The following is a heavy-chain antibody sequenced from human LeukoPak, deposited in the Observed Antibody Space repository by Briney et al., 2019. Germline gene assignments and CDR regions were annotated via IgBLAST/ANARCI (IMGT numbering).Heavy chain of an antibody. D-gene: IGHD3-10*01. V-gene: IGHV4-34*01. Sequence: PSETLSLTCAVYGESFSNYYWSWIRQPPGKGLEWIGEINHSGTTNYNPSLKSRVTMSLDTSKNEFSLKLSSVTAADTAVHYCARGSWAYLYGSGSHDFWGQGTLVTVSS. CDR3: ARGSWAYLYGSGSHDF. CDR2: INHSGTT. J-gene: IGHJ4*02. CDR1: GESFSNYY.